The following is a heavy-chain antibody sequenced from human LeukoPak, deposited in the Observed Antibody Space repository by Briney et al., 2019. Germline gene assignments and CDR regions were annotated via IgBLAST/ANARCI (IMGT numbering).Heavy chain of an antibody. CDR2: ISGRDGST. D-gene: IGHD3-16*01. V-gene: IGHV3-23*01. CDR3: AKSGGVRFDP. CDR1: GW. J-gene: IGHJ5*02. Sequence: GGSLRLSCAASGWMHWVRQAPGKGLEWVSAISGRDGSTYYAGSVKGRFTISRDNSKNTLYLQMNSLRGEDTAVYYCAKSGGVRFDPWGQGTLVTVSS.